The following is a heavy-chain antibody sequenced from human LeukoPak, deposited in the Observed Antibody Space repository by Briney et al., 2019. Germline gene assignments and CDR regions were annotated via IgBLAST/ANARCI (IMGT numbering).Heavy chain of an antibody. J-gene: IGHJ3*02. CDR3: ARGLSHSKDI. CDR2: IYNSGSR. CDR1: GGSIISSRNY. V-gene: IGHV4-39*07. Sequence: SETLSLTCTVSGGSIISSRNYWGWIRQPPGKGLEWIGSIYNSGSRYYNPSLESRVTVSVDTSKNQFSLKLTSVTAADTAVYYCARGLSHSKDIWGQGTMVTVSS.